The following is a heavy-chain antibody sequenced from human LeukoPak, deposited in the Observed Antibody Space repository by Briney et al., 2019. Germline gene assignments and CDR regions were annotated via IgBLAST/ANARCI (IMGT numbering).Heavy chain of an antibody. V-gene: IGHV3-30-3*01. CDR2: ISSDGDNK. J-gene: IGHJ4*02. CDR1: GFIFSNYA. D-gene: IGHD6-19*01. Sequence: PGGSLRLSCAASGFIFSNYALHWVRQAPGKGLEWVAAISSDGDNKFYADSVKGRFTISRDNSKNTLYLQMNSLRAEDTAVYYCAKDGRVVAGTNYFDYWGQGTLVTVSS. CDR3: AKDGRVVAGTNYFDY.